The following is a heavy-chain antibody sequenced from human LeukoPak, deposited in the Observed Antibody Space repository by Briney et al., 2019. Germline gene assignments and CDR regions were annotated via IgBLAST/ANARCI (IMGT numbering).Heavy chain of an antibody. CDR3: AASYYDSSGWEIDY. Sequence: GGSLRLSCAASGFTFSSYAMHWVRQAPGKGLEWVAVISYDGSNKYYADSVKGRFTISRDNSKNTLYLQMNSLRAEDTAVYYSAASYYDSSGWEIDYWGQGTLVTVSS. CDR2: ISYDGSNK. J-gene: IGHJ4*02. D-gene: IGHD3-22*01. V-gene: IGHV3-30-3*01. CDR1: GFTFSSYA.